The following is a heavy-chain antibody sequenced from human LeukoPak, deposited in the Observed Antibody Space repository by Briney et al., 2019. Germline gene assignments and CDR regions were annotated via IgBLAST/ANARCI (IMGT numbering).Heavy chain of an antibody. CDR3: AKDRISGSSNP. CDR2: ITNAYET. CDR1: GFIFSNYA. J-gene: IGHJ5*02. D-gene: IGHD2-21*01. V-gene: IGHV3-23*01. Sequence: GGSLRLSCAASGFIFSNYATAWVRQAPGKGLEWVSTITNAYETYYADSVKGRFTISRDNSKNTVYLQMNSLRAEDTALYYCAKDRISGSSNPWGQGTLVTASS.